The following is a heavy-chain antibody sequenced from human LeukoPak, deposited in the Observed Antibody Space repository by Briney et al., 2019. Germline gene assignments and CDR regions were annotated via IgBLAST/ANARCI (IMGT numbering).Heavy chain of an antibody. CDR3: AREYDY. Sequence: SETLSLTCTVSGGSISSYYWSWIRQPPGKGLEWIAYIYYSGSTNYNPSLKSRLTISLDASKHQFSLTLNSVTAADTAVYYCAREYDYWGLGTLVTVSS. CDR2: IYYSGST. J-gene: IGHJ4*01. CDR1: GGSISSYY. V-gene: IGHV4-59*01.